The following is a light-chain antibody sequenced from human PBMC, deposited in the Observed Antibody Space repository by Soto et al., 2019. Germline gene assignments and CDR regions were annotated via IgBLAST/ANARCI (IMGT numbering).Light chain of an antibody. CDR3: CSYAPTSRG. J-gene: IGLJ3*02. CDR1: SGDIGAYNY. V-gene: IGLV2-11*01. CDR2: DVN. Sequence: QSALTQPRSVSGSPGQSVTFSCTGTSGDIGAYNYVSWYQFHPGKAPKMIIYDVNKRPSGVPDRFSGSKSGNTASLTISWLQAEDEADYYCCSYAPTSRGFGGGTKLTVL.